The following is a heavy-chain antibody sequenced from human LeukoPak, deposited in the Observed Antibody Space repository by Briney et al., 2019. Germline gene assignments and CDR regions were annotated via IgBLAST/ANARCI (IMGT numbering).Heavy chain of an antibody. CDR2: FAGSDTTK. CDR3: TTLGYHLDS. V-gene: IGHV3-48*03. D-gene: IGHD3-22*01. CDR1: GFDFGAYE. J-gene: IGHJ4*02. Sequence: SGGSLRLSCAASGFDFGAYEMNWVRQAPGKGLEWVAYFAGSDTTKYYADPVRGRFTISRDNAKNSLYLQMNSLRAEDTALYYCTTLGYHLDSWGQGTLVTVSS.